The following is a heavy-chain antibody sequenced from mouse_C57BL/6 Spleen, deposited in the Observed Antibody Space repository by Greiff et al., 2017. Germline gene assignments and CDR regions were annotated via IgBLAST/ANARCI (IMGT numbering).Heavy chain of an antibody. CDR3: ARGDWEGAY. D-gene: IGHD4-1*01. CDR1: GYTFTSYW. J-gene: IGHJ3*01. Sequence: VQLQQSGAELAKPGASVKLSCKASGYTFTSYWMHWVKQRPGQGLAWIGYINPSSGYTKYNQKFKDKATLTADTSSSTAYMQLSSLTYEDSAVYYCARGDWEGAYWGQGTLVTVSA. V-gene: IGHV1-7*01. CDR2: INPSSGYT.